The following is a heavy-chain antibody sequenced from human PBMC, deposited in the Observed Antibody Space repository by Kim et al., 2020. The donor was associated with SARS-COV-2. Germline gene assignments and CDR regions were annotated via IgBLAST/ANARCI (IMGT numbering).Heavy chain of an antibody. CDR1: GFTFGDYA. CDR3: TRDHPGYPLLEYYYDSSGYLVRDY. J-gene: IGHJ4*02. Sequence: GGSLRLSCTASGFTFGDYAMSWFRQAPGKGLEWVGFIRSKAYGGTTEYAASVKGRFTISRDDSKSIAYLQMNSLKTEDTAVYYCTRDHPGYPLLEYYYDSSGYLVRDYWGQGTLVTVSS. D-gene: IGHD3-22*01. CDR2: IRSKAYGGTT. V-gene: IGHV3-49*03.